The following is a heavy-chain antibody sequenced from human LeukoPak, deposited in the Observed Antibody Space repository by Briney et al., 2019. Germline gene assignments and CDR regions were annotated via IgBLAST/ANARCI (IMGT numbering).Heavy chain of an antibody. CDR1: GGSISSGGYY. CDR2: IYYSGST. Sequence: SETLSLTCTVSGGSISSGGYYWSWIRQHPGKGLEWIGYIYYSGSTYYNPSLKSRITISVDTSKNQFSLKLSSVTAADTAVYYCARVSPPVAMATIWSNFDYWGQGTLVTVSS. V-gene: IGHV4-31*03. CDR3: ARVSPPVAMATIWSNFDY. J-gene: IGHJ4*02. D-gene: IGHD5-12*01.